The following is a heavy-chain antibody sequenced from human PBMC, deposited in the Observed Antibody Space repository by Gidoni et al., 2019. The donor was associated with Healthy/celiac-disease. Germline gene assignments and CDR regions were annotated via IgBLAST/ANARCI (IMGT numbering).Heavy chain of an antibody. CDR2: ISGSGGST. D-gene: IGHD2-15*01. V-gene: IGHV3-23*01. Sequence: EVQLLESGGGLVQPGGSLRLSCAAPGITFSRSAMSWVRQAPGKGLELFSAISGSGGSTYYADSVKGRFTISRDNAKNTLYLQMNSLSAEDTAVYYCSKDRYIVVVVAATYFDYWSQGTLVTVSS. J-gene: IGHJ4*02. CDR1: GITFSRSA. CDR3: SKDRYIVVVVAATYFDY.